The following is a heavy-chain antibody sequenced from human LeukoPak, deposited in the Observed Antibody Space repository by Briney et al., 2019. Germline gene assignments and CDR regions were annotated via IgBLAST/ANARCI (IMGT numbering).Heavy chain of an antibody. D-gene: IGHD1-26*01. Sequence: PGGSLRLSCAASGFTFSSYSMNWVRQAPGKGLEWVSSISSSSYIYYADSVKGRFTISRDNAKNSLYLQMNSLRAEDTAVYYCARGPSGSYSLPDYWGQGTLVTVSS. J-gene: IGHJ4*02. CDR3: ARGPSGSYSLPDY. CDR1: GFTFSSYS. CDR2: ISSSSYI. V-gene: IGHV3-21*01.